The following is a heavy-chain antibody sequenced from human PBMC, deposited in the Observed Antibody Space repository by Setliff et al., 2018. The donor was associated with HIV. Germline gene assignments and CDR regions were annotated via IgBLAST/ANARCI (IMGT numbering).Heavy chain of an antibody. CDR3: ARPRRPYSGSYYDGFDI. Sequence: GESLKISCRASGYTFTNYWIGWVRQIPGKGLEWMGIVFPGDSYTRYSPSFQGQVTISADKSISTASLQWSSLKASDTAMFYCARPRRPYSGSYYDGFDIWGQGTMVTVSS. D-gene: IGHD1-26*01. V-gene: IGHV5-51*01. CDR2: VFPGDSYT. CDR1: GYTFTNYW. J-gene: IGHJ3*02.